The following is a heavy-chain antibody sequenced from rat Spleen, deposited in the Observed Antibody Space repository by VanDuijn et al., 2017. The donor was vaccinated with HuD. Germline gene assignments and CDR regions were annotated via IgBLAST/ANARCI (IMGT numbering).Heavy chain of an antibody. D-gene: IGHD1-9*01. CDR2: ISFDGSTT. J-gene: IGHJ2*01. Sequence: EVQLVESGGGLVQPGRSLKLSCAASGFTFSNYGMAWVRQAQKKGLEWVAFISFDGSTTFYRDSVKGRFTISRNNAKSTLSLQMDSLRSEDTATYYCARRHYGYTDYFDYWGQGVMVTVSS. CDR1: GFTFSNYG. V-gene: IGHV5-29*01. CDR3: ARRHYGYTDYFDY.